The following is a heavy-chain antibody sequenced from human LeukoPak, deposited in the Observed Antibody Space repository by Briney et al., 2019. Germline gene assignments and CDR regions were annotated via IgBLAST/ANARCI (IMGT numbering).Heavy chain of an antibody. Sequence: PGGSLRLSCAASGFTFSSYWMSWVRQAPGKGLEWVANIKQDGSEKYYVDSGKGRFTISRDNAKNSLYLQINSLRAEDTAVYYCASPSGYSYVSSFDYWGQGTLVTVSS. J-gene: IGHJ4*02. D-gene: IGHD5-18*01. CDR3: ASPSGYSYVSSFDY. CDR1: GFTFSSYW. V-gene: IGHV3-7*01. CDR2: IKQDGSEK.